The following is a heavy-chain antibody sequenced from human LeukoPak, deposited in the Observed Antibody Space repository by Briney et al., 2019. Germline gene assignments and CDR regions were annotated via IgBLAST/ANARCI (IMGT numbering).Heavy chain of an antibody. CDR3: ARDLHGGNSYYYYYMDV. J-gene: IGHJ6*03. CDR2: INPSGGST. V-gene: IGHV1-46*01. CDR1: GYTFTSYY. D-gene: IGHD4-23*01. Sequence: ASVKVSCKASGYTFTSYYMHWVRQAPGQGLEWMGIINPSGGSTSYAQKFQGRVTMTRDMSTSTVYMELSSLRSEDTAVYYCARDLHGGNSYYYYYMDVWGKGTTVTVSS.